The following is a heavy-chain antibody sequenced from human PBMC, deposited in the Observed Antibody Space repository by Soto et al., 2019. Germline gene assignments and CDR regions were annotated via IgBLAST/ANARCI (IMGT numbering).Heavy chain of an antibody. Sequence: EMQLLESGGGLVQPGGSLRLSCTASGFTFNSYAMTWVRQAPGKGLEWVSTIIGSGTSTFYADSVKGRFTVSRDNSKNTLYMQMNSLRAEDTAVYYCAKDGVAGTVAPKYGLDVWGQVTTVTVSS. CDR2: IIGSGTST. J-gene: IGHJ6*02. D-gene: IGHD2-2*01. CDR1: GFTFNSYA. CDR3: AKDGVAGTVAPKYGLDV. V-gene: IGHV3-23*01.